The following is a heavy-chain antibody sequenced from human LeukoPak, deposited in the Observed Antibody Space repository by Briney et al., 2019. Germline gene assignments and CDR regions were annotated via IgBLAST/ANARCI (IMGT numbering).Heavy chain of an antibody. CDR1: GFTFSDYY. J-gene: IGHJ6*03. D-gene: IGHD3-3*01. CDR3: ARDISYSDFFYYYYYMDV. Sequence: GGSLRLSCAASGFTFSDYYMSWIRQAPGKGLEWVSYISSSGSTIYYADSVKGRFTISRDNAKNSLYLQMNSLRAEDTAVYYCARDISYSDFFYYYYYMDVWGKGTTATVSS. CDR2: ISSSGSTI. V-gene: IGHV3-11*04.